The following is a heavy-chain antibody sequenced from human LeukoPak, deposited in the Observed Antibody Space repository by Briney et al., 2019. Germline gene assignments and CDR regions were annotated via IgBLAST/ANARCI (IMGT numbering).Heavy chain of an antibody. Sequence: PGGSPRPSCAASGFIFSSYAMSWVRQAPGKGLEWVSAISGGGDNTYYAASVKGRFTTTRDNSKNTLYLQMNSLRAEDTALYYCATPRSSYYYYGMDVWGQGTTVIVSS. V-gene: IGHV3-23*01. CDR1: GFIFSSYA. CDR3: ATPRSSYYYYGMDV. J-gene: IGHJ6*02. CDR2: ISGGGDNT.